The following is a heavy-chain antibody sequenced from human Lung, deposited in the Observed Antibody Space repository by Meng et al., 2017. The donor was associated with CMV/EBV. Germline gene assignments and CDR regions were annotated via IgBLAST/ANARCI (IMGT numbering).Heavy chain of an antibody. CDR2: ISPHGGT. CDR3: ARGDGTSFRYDGMDV. V-gene: IGHV1-2*04. CDR1: SYTFSLYY. J-gene: IGHJ6*02. D-gene: IGHD3-16*01. Sequence: SSYTFSLYYLLWVLPAPAHGLEWMGLISPHGGTTYAQKFAGWVSMTRDTTINTAYMEFRRLRPDDTAVYYCARGDGTSFRYDGMDVWGQGTTVTVSS.